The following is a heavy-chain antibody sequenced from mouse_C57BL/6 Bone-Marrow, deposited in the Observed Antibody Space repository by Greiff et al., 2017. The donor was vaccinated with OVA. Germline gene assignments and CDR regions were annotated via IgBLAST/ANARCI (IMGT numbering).Heavy chain of an antibody. V-gene: IGHV5-4*03. CDR2: ISDGGSDT. J-gene: IGHJ1*03. CDR1: GFTFSSYA. Sequence: EVKLMESGGGLVKPGGSLKLSCAASGFTFSSYAMSWVRQTPEKRLEWVATISDGGSDTYYQDNGKGRSTISRYNAKNNLYLQMSHLKSEDTAMYYCARPLYYSNYDLYFDVWGTGTTVTVSS. D-gene: IGHD2-5*01. CDR3: ARPLYYSNYDLYFDV.